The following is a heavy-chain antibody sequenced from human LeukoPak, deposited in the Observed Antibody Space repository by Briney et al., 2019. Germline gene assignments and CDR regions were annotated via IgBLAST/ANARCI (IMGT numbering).Heavy chain of an antibody. Sequence: ASVKVSCRASGYTFTSYGMNWVRPAPGQGLEWMGWINTNTGNPTYAQGFTGRFVFSLDTSVSTAYLQISSLKAEDTAVYYCARESSGPCADWGQGTLVTVSS. V-gene: IGHV7-4-1*02. D-gene: IGHD6-19*01. J-gene: IGHJ4*02. CDR2: INTNTGNP. CDR1: GYTFTSYG. CDR3: ARESSGPCAD.